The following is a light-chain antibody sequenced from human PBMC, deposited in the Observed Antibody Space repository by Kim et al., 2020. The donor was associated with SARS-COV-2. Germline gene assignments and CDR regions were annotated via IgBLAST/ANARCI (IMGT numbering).Light chain of an antibody. CDR3: QQCYITPLT. CDR1: QSISSY. Sequence: DIQMTQSPSSLSASVGDRVTITCRASQSISSYLNWYQQKPGKDPKLLIYAASCLQSGVPSRFSGSGSGTDFTLTISSLQPEDFATYYCQQCYITPLTFGGGTKVDIK. CDR2: AAS. V-gene: IGKV1-39*01. J-gene: IGKJ4*01.